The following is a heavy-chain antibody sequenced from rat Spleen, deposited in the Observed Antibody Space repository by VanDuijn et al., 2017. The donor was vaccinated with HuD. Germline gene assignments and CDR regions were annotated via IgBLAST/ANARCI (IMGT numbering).Heavy chain of an antibody. CDR1: GFTFNDYW. CDR3: TTANSGGYSELYYFDY. CDR2: ITNTGLST. Sequence: EVQLVESGGGLVQPGRSLKLSCVASGFTFNDYWMTWIRQAPGKGLEWVTSITNTGLSTYYRDSVKGRFSFSRDNAKSTLYLQMDSLRSEDTATYYCTTANSGGYSELYYFDYWGQGVMVTVSS. J-gene: IGHJ2*01. D-gene: IGHD1-11*01. V-gene: IGHV5-31*01.